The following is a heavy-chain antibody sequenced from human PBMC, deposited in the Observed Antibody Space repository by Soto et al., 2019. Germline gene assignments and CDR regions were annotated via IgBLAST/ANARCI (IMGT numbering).Heavy chain of an antibody. CDR2: IIPIFGTA. CDR1: GGTFSSYA. CDR3: AMGGFEAWFAP. J-gene: IGHJ5*02. Sequence: VASVKVSCKASGGTFSSYAISWVRQAPGQGLEWMGGIIPIFGTANYAQKFQGRVTITADESTSTAYMELSSLRSEDTAVYYCAMGGFEAWFAPWGQGTLVTVSS. V-gene: IGHV1-69*13. D-gene: IGHD5-12*01.